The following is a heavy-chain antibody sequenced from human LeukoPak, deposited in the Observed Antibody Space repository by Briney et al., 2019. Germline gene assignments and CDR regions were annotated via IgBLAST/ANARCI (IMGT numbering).Heavy chain of an antibody. D-gene: IGHD1-7*01. J-gene: IGHJ5*02. CDR1: GGSTSSYY. V-gene: IGHV4-4*09. Sequence: SETLSLTCTVSGGSTSSYYWSWIRQPPGKGLEWIGYIYTSGSTNYNPSLKSRVTISVDTSKNQFSLKLSSVTAADTAVYYCARQSGTTRADWFDPWGQGTLVTVSS. CDR2: IYTSGST. CDR3: ARQSGTTRADWFDP.